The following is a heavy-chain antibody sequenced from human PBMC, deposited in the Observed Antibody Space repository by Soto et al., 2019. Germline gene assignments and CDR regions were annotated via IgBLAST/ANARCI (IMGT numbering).Heavy chain of an antibody. V-gene: IGHV3-23*01. CDR3: AKGSIAAVGSGAFDI. J-gene: IGHJ3*02. Sequence: GGSLRLSCAASGFSFSSYAMNWVRQAPGKGLEWVSGISGSGGSIYYADSVKGRFTISRDNSKNTLYLQMNSLRVEDTAVYYCAKGSIAAVGSGAFDIWGRGTMVTVSS. D-gene: IGHD6-13*01. CDR1: GFSFSSYA. CDR2: ISGSGGSI.